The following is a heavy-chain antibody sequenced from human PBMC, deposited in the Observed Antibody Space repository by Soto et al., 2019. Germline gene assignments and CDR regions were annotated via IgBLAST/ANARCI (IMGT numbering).Heavy chain of an antibody. CDR2: ISSSSSYI. V-gene: IGHV3-21*01. Sequence: GGSLRLSCAASGFTFSSYSMNWVRQAPGKGLEWVSSISSSSSYIYYADSVKGRFTISRDNAKNSLYLQMNSLRAEDTAVYYCARIQLGSDAFDIWGQGTMVTVS. CDR1: GFTFSSYS. J-gene: IGHJ3*02. D-gene: IGHD6-6*01. CDR3: ARIQLGSDAFDI.